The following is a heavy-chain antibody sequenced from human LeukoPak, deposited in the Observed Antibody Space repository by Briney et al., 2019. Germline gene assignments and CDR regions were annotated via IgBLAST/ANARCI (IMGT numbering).Heavy chain of an antibody. CDR3: ARGYDYGDYGSFFDI. D-gene: IGHD4-17*01. V-gene: IGHV4-59*08. CDR1: VGSISSYY. J-gene: IGHJ3*02. CDR2: IYYSGSN. Sequence: SETLSLTCTVSVGSISSYYWSWIRQPPGKGLEWIGYIYYSGSNNYNPSLKSRVTISVDTSKNQFSLKLSSVTAADTAVYYCARGYDYGDYGSFFDIWGQGTMVTVSS.